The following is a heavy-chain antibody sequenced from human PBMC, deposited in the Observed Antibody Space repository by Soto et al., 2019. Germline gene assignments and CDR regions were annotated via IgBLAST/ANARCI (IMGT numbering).Heavy chain of an antibody. CDR3: ARDVAYFDS. CDR1: GGSFKSGSYS. V-gene: IGHV4-61*01. Sequence: QVQLQESGPGLVKPSETLSLTCTVSGGSFKSGSYSWSWIRQPPGKGLEWIGYVYHTGRTSYNPSLKSRVSISMDTSKNQFSRNLDSVTAADTAVYFCARDVAYFDSWGQGTLVTVSS. CDR2: VYHTGRT. J-gene: IGHJ4*02.